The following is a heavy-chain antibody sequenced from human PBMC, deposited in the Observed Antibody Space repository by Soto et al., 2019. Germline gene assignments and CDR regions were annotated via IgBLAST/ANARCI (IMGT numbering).Heavy chain of an antibody. CDR1: GYSFTNYW. J-gene: IGHJ6*02. CDR2: IHPGDSDI. D-gene: IGHD2-8*01. Sequence: PGESLKISCKGSGYSFTNYWIARVREMPGKGLEWMGIIHPGDSDIRYSPSFQGQVTISADKSITTAYLQWSSLKGSDTAMYYCARRAGRSMSGYYYGLDVWGQGTTVTVSS. CDR3: ARRAGRSMSGYYYGLDV. V-gene: IGHV5-51*01.